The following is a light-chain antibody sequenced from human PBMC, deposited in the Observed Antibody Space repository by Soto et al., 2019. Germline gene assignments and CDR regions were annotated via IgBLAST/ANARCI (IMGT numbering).Light chain of an antibody. Sequence: EIVMTQSPATLSVSPGERATLSCRASQSVSNNLAWYHQKPGLAPRLLIYGASTRATGIPARFSGSGSGTEFTLTISSSQSEDFAVYYCQQYHNWPLTFGQGTKVEIK. J-gene: IGKJ1*01. CDR3: QQYHNWPLT. CDR2: GAS. CDR1: QSVSNN. V-gene: IGKV3-15*01.